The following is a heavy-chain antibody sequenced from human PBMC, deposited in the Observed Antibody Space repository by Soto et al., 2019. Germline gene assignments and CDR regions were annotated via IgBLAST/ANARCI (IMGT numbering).Heavy chain of an antibody. CDR2: ISSSSTTI. CDR3: ARGSGWPAWGIIDY. J-gene: IGHJ4*02. CDR1: GFTFSSYS. V-gene: IGHV3-48*01. D-gene: IGHD6-19*01. Sequence: GGSLRLSCAASGFTFSSYSMNWVRQAPGKGLEWVSYISSSSTTIYYADSVKGRFTISRDNAKNSLYLQMNSLRAEDTAVYYCARGSGWPAWGIIDYWGQGTLVTVSS.